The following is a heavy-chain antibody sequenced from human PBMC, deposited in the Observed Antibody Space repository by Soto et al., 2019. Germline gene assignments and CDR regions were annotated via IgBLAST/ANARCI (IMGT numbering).Heavy chain of an antibody. CDR1: GFTLRSYA. V-gene: IGHV3-30-3*02. CDR3: ANECSYSASDC. J-gene: IGHJ4*02. CDR2: ISYDGSNK. Sequence: EGSCRACCTASGFTLRSYAMHWVRQAPGKVLEWVAVISYDGSNKYYADSVKGRFTISRDNSKHTLYLQMNSLRAEDTAVYYCANECSYSASDCWGQRTLVAVSS. D-gene: IGHD1-26*01.